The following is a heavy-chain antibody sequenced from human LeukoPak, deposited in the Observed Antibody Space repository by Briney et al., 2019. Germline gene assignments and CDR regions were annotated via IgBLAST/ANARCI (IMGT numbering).Heavy chain of an antibody. CDR3: ARGGGNTFDY. D-gene: IGHD4-23*01. CDR1: GGSTSGYY. V-gene: IGHV4-59*01. CDR2: IYYSYSGST. Sequence: SDTLSLTCTVPGGSTSGYYWSWIRQSRGKGLEWIGYIYYSYSGSTNYNPSLQSRVTISIDTSKNQFSLKLSSVTAADTAVYYCARGGGNTFDYWGQGTLVTVSS. J-gene: IGHJ4*02.